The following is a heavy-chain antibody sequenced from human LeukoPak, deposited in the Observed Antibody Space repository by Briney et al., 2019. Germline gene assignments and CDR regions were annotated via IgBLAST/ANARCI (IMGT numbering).Heavy chain of an antibody. CDR2: ISSSSSTI. J-gene: IGHJ4*02. V-gene: IGHV3-48*04. Sequence: GGSLRLSCAASGFTFSSYSMNWVRQAPGKGLEWVSYISSSSSTIYYADSVKGRFTFSRDNAKNSLYLQMNSLRAEDAAVYYCASRIAARLEYYFDYWGQGTLVTVSS. CDR1: GFTFSSYS. CDR3: ASRIAARLEYYFDY. D-gene: IGHD6-6*01.